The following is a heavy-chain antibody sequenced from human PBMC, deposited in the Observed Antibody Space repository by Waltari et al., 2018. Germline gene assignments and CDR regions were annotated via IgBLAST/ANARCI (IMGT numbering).Heavy chain of an antibody. V-gene: IGHV4-34*01. CDR1: GGSFSGYY. CDR3: ARLPVASSSFDY. D-gene: IGHD6-13*01. J-gene: IGHJ4*02. Sequence: QVQLQQWGAGLLKPSETLSLTCAVYGGSFSGYYWSWIRQPPGKGLEWIGEINHSGSTNYDPSLKSRVTRAVDTSKNQFSRKLSSVTAADTAVYYCARLPVASSSFDYWGQGTLVTVSS. CDR2: INHSGST.